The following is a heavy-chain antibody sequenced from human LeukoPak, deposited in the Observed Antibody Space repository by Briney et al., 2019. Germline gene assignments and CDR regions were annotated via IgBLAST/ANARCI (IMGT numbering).Heavy chain of an antibody. Sequence: ASVKVSCKASGYTFTSYGISWVRQAPGQGLEWMGWTSAYNGNTNYAQKLQGRVTMTTDTSTSTAYMELRSLRSDDTAVYYCARGLDYDSSGLAGARWGQGTLVTVSS. CDR1: GYTFTSYG. CDR2: TSAYNGNT. CDR3: ARGLDYDSSGLAGAR. V-gene: IGHV1-18*01. D-gene: IGHD3-22*01. J-gene: IGHJ4*02.